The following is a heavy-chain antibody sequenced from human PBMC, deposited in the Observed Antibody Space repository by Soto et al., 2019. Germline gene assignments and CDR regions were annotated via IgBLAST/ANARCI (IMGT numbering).Heavy chain of an antibody. Sequence: QLPETLSLTCTVSGGSISSSSYYWGWIRQPPGKGLEWIGSIYYSGSTYYNPSLKSRVTISVDTSKNQFSLKLSSVTAADTAVYYCARPVVVVPAAMPLNWFDPWGQGTLVTVSS. D-gene: IGHD2-2*01. CDR2: IYYSGST. CDR3: ARPVVVVPAAMPLNWFDP. V-gene: IGHV4-39*01. J-gene: IGHJ5*02. CDR1: GGSISSSSYY.